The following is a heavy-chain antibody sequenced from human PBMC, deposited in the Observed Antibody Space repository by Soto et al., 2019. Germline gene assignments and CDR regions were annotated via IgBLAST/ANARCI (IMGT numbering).Heavy chain of an antibody. CDR2: INPNSGGT. D-gene: IGHD2-2*01. CDR1: GYTFTGYY. Sequence: ASVKVSCKASGYTFTGYYMHWVRQAPGQGLEWMGWINPNSGGTNYAQKFQGRVTITGDTSISTAHMELSRLRSEDTAVYYCARVGDIGVGPAAQGPYYGLDVWGQGTMVTVSS. J-gene: IGHJ6*02. CDR3: ARVGDIGVGPAAQGPYYGLDV. V-gene: IGHV1-2*02.